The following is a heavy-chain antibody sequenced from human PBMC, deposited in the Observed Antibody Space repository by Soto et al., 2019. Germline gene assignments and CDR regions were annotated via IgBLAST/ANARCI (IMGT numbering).Heavy chain of an antibody. V-gene: IGHV3-74*01. Sequence: GGSLRLSCAASGFTFSSYYMHWVRQAPGKGLVWVSRLNGDGSSINYADSVKGRFTISRDNAKNTLYLQMNSLRAEDTAVYYCARSESGKFSYWGQGTLVTVSS. J-gene: IGHJ4*02. CDR3: ARSESGKFSY. CDR1: GFTFSSYY. D-gene: IGHD1-26*01. CDR2: LNGDGSSI.